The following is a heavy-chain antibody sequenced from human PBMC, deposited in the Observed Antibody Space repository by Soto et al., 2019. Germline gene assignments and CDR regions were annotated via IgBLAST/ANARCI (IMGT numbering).Heavy chain of an antibody. Sequence: SETLSLTCTVSGGSISSPHDYWGWIRQSPGRGLEWIASIYHSGSSYYNPSLKSRITISVDTSKNQFSLNLTSVTAADTALYYCAKHGLTAYMAYYFDLWGRGTLVTVSS. J-gene: IGHJ4*02. CDR3: AKHGLTAYMAYYFDL. D-gene: IGHD3-16*01. V-gene: IGHV4-39*01. CDR1: GGSISSPHDY. CDR2: IYHSGSS.